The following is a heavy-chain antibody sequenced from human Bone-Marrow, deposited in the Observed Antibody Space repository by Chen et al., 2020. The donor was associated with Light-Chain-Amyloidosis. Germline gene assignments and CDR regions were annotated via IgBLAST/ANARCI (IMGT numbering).Heavy chain of an antibody. CDR3: VRDVMSTTGHRWFES. D-gene: IGHD1-26*01. J-gene: IGHJ5*01. V-gene: IGHV4-39*07. Sequence: QLQLQESGPGLVKPSETLSLTCTVSGGSISSSSYYWGWIRQPPGKGLEWIGSIYYSGSTYYNPSLKSRVTISVDTSKNQFSLNLTSVTATDTAVYYCVRDVMSTTGHRWFESWGQGTVVTVS. CDR2: IYYSGST. CDR1: GGSISSSSYY.